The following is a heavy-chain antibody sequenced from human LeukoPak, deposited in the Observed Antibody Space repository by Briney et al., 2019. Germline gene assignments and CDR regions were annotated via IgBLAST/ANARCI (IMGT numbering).Heavy chain of an antibody. CDR3: AKGGFSGSGYIDL. Sequence: PGGSLRLSCAASGFTFSSYGMHWVRQAPGKGLEWVAVISYDGSNKYYADSVKGRFTISRDNSKNTLYLQMNSLRAEDTAVYYCAKGGFSGSGYIDLWGRGTLVTVSS. V-gene: IGHV3-30*18. D-gene: IGHD3-10*01. CDR1: GFTFSSYG. J-gene: IGHJ2*01. CDR2: ISYDGSNK.